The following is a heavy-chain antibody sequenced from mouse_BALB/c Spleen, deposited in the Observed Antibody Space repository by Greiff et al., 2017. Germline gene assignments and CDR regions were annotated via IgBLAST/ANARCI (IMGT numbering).Heavy chain of an antibody. Sequence: QVQLKQSGPGLVAPSQSLSITCTVSGFSLTSYGVHWVRQPPGKGLEWLGVIWAGGSTNYNSALMSRLSISKDNSKSQVFLKMNSLQTDDTAMYYCARSYDYATFAYWGQGTLVTVSA. CDR1: GFSLTSYG. CDR3: ARSYDYATFAY. J-gene: IGHJ3*01. V-gene: IGHV2-9*02. CDR2: IWAGGST. D-gene: IGHD2-4*01.